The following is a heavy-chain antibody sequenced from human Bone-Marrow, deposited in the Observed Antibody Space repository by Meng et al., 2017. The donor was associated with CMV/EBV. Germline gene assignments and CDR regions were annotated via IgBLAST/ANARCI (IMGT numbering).Heavy chain of an antibody. Sequence: SETLSLTCTVSGGSISNTGYYWGWIRQPPGKGLEWIGSIYYSGSTYYNPSLKSRVTISVDTSKNQFSLKLSSVTAADTAVYYCARGRVVVVPAARGRRFDPWGQGTLVTVSS. CDR2: IYYSGST. J-gene: IGHJ5*02. D-gene: IGHD2-2*01. CDR1: GGSISNTGYY. V-gene: IGHV4-39*07. CDR3: ARGRVVVVPAARGRRFDP.